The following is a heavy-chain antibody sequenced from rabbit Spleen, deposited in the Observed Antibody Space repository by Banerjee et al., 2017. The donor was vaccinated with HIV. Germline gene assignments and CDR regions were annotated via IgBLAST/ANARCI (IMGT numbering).Heavy chain of an antibody. CDR2: IAGSSSGFT. V-gene: IGHV1S40*01. Sequence: QSLEESGGDRVKPGASLTLTCTASGFSFSSSDYMCWVRQAPGKGLEWISCIAGSSSGFTYSATWAKGRFTISKTSSTTVTLQVTGLTAADTATYFCARSDNGGFGDATIYYFDLWGQGTLVTV. D-gene: IGHD6-1*01. J-gene: IGHJ4*01. CDR1: GFSFSSSDY. CDR3: ARSDNGGFGDATIYYFDL.